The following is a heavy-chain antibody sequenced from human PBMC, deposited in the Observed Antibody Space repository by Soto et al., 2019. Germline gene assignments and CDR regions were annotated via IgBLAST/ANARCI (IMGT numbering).Heavy chain of an antibody. CDR3: ARGGTPIAS. CDR2: ISAYNGNT. CDR1: GYTFTNFG. Sequence: QVQLVQSGAEVKKPGASVKVSCKASGYTFTNFGISWVRQAPGQGLEWMGWISAYNGNTNYAQNFQGRVTMTTDTSRSTAYMELRRLRSADTAVYYCARGGTPIASWGQGTLVTVSS. V-gene: IGHV1-18*01. J-gene: IGHJ4*02. D-gene: IGHD3-16*01.